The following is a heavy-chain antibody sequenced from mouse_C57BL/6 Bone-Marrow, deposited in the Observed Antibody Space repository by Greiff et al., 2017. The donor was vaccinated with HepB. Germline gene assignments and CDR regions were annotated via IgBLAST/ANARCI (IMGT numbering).Heavy chain of an antibody. CDR2: INPYNGGT. D-gene: IGHD2-5*01. V-gene: IGHV1-19*01. Sequence: VQLQQSGPVLVKPGASVKMSCKASGYTFTDYYMNWVKQSHGKSLEWIGVINPYNGGTSYNQKFKGKATLTVDKSSSTAYMELNSLTSEDSAVYYCANSNSNYFDYWGQGTTLTVSS. CDR3: ANSNSNYFDY. J-gene: IGHJ2*01. CDR1: GYTFTDYY.